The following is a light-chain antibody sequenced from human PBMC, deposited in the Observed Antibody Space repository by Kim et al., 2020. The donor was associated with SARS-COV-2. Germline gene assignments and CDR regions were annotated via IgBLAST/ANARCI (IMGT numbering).Light chain of an antibody. CDR3: QAWDSSTNWV. Sequence: SYELTQPPSVSVSPGQTASITCSGDKLGDKYACWYQQKPGQSPVLVIHQDSKRPSGIPELFSGSNSGNTATLTISGTQAMDEADYYCQAWDSSTNWVFGGGTQLTVL. V-gene: IGLV3-1*01. CDR1: KLGDKY. J-gene: IGLJ3*02. CDR2: QDS.